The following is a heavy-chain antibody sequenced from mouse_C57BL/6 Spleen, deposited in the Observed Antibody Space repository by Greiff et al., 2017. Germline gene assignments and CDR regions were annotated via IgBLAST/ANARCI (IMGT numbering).Heavy chain of an antibody. Sequence: QVQLQQSGAELVKPGASVKISCKASGYAFSSYWMNWVKQRPGKGLEWIGQIYPGDGDTNYNGKFKGKATLTADESSSTAYMQLSSLTSEDSAVYFCAREVVGYYYAMDYWGQGTSVTVSS. CDR3: AREVVGYYYAMDY. V-gene: IGHV1-80*01. CDR1: GYAFSSYW. D-gene: IGHD1-1*01. J-gene: IGHJ4*01. CDR2: IYPGDGDT.